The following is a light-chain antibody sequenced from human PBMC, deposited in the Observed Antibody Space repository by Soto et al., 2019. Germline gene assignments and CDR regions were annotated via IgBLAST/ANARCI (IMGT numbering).Light chain of an antibody. CDR1: SSDVGGYNY. J-gene: IGLJ1*01. V-gene: IGLV2-8*01. CDR3: SSKTGNNNYV. Sequence: QSVLTQPPSASGSPGQSVTISCTGTSSDVGGYNYVSWYQQHPGKAPKVMIYEVNKRPSGVPDRFSGSKSGNTASLTVSGLQAEDEADYYCSSKTGNNNYVFGTGTKLTVL. CDR2: EVN.